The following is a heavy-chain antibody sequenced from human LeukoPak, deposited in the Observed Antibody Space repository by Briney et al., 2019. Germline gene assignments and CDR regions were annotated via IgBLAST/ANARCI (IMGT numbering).Heavy chain of an antibody. CDR2: IYYSGST. J-gene: IGHJ4*02. V-gene: IGHV4-59*08. CDR1: GGSISSYY. CDR3: ARQFVSGSYRFDY. D-gene: IGHD1-26*01. Sequence: RSSETLSLTCTVSGGSISSYYWSWIRQPPGKGLEWIGYIYYSGSTNYNPSLKSRVTISVDTSKNQFSLKLSSVTAADTAVYYCARQFVSGSYRFDYWGQGTLVTVSS.